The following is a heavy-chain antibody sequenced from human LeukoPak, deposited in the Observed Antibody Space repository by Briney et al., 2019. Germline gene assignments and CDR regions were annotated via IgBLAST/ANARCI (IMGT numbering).Heavy chain of an antibody. CDR1: GGSISSGDYY. J-gene: IGHJ4*02. CDR2: IYYSGST. CDR3: ARALYGDYELYFDY. V-gene: IGHV4-30-4*01. D-gene: IGHD4-17*01. Sequence: SETLSLTCTVSGGSISSGDYYWSWIRQPPGKGLEWIGYIYYSGSTYYNPSLKSRVTISVDTSKNQFSLKLSSVTAADTAVYYCARALYGDYELYFDYWGQGTLVTVSS.